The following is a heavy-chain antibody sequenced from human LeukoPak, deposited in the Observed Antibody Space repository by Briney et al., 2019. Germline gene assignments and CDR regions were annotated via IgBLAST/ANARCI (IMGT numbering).Heavy chain of an antibody. V-gene: IGHV3-43D*03. CDR3: AKDMGGRTRAGDYYYMDV. D-gene: IGHD3-16*01. CDR1: GFTFDDYA. Sequence: GGSLRLSCAASGFTFDDYAMHWVRQAPGKGLEWVSPISWDGGRTYYADSVKGRFTISRDNSKNSLYLQMNSLRPEDTALYYCAKDMGGRTRAGDYYYMDVWGKGTTVTVSS. J-gene: IGHJ6*03. CDR2: ISWDGGRT.